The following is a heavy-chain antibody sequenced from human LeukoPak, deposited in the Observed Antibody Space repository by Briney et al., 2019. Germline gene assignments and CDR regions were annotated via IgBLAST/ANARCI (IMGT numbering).Heavy chain of an antibody. V-gene: IGHV1-18*04. Sequence: ASVKVSCKASGYTFTSYGISCVRQAPGQGLEWMGWISAYNGNTNYAQKLQGRVTMTTDTSTSTAYMELRSLRSDDTAVYYCARDRVGYSYGQPNWFDPWGQGTLVTVSS. J-gene: IGHJ5*02. CDR1: GYTFTSYG. D-gene: IGHD5-18*01. CDR2: ISAYNGNT. CDR3: ARDRVGYSYGQPNWFDP.